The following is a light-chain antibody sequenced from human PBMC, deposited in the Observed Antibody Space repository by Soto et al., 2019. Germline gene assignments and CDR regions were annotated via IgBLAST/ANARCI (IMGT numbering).Light chain of an antibody. CDR2: DNS. V-gene: IGLV1-40*01. CDR3: QSYDGSLSAVV. CDR1: YSNIGAGYD. Sequence: QSVLTQPPSVSGAPGQRVTISCTGSYSNIGAGYDVHWYQQLPGTAPKLLIYDNSHRPSGVPDRLSGSKSGTSAALAITGLQAEDEADYYCQSYDGSLSAVVFGGGTQLTVL. J-gene: IGLJ2*01.